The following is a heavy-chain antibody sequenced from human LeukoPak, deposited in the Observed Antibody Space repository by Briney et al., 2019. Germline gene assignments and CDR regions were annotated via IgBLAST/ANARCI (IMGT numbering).Heavy chain of an antibody. CDR2: IYSGGST. J-gene: IGHJ3*02. CDR1: GFTFSSYA. V-gene: IGHV3-66*01. D-gene: IGHD3-22*01. CDR3: ARKYYYDSSGYSDPGAFDI. Sequence: GGSLRLSCAASGFTFSSYAMSCVRQAPGKGLEWVSVIYSGGSTYYADSVKGRFTISRDNSKNTLYLQMNSLRAEDTAVYYCARKYYYDSSGYSDPGAFDIWGQGTMVTVSS.